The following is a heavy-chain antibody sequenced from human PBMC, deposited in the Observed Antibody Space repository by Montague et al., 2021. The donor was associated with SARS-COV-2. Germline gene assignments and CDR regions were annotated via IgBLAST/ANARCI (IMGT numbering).Heavy chain of an antibody. CDR1: GGSFTGYS. CDR3: ARDPWRITIFGVVTRYGMDV. CDR2: VKHPGGT. V-gene: IGHV4-34*01. J-gene: IGHJ6*02. Sequence: SETLSLTCAVDGGSFTGYSWNWNRQPPGKGLEWIGEVKHPGGTNYNPSLKSRVTISVDTSKDQFSLKLSSVTAADTAVYYCARDPWRITIFGVVTRYGMDVWGQGTTVTVSS. D-gene: IGHD3-3*01.